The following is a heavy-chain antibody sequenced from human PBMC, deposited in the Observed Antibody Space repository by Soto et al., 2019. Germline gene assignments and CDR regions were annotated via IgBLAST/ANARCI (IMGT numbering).Heavy chain of an antibody. V-gene: IGHV1-18*01. Sequence: ASVKVSCKASGYTFTIYGISWVRQAPGQGLEWMGWISAYNGNTNYADSVKGRFTISRDNSKNTLYLQMNSLRAEDTAVYYCARTENFWSGYYKYYFDYWGQGTLVTVSS. CDR3: ARTENFWSGYYKYYFDY. CDR1: GYTFTIYG. D-gene: IGHD3-3*01. CDR2: ISAYNGNT. J-gene: IGHJ4*02.